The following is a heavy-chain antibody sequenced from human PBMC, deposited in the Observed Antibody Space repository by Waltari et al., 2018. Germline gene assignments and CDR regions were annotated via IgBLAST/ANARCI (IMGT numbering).Heavy chain of an antibody. CDR3: ARSRADSSGYCPVDY. CDR1: AGSISSYY. D-gene: IGHD3-22*01. Sequence: QVQLQESGPGLVKPSETLSLTCTVSAGSISSYYWSWIRQPPGKGLEWIGYIYYSGSTNYNPSLKSRVTISVDTSKNQFSLKLSSVTAADTAVYYCARSRADSSGYCPVDYWGQGTLVTVSS. CDR2: IYYSGST. J-gene: IGHJ4*02. V-gene: IGHV4-59*01.